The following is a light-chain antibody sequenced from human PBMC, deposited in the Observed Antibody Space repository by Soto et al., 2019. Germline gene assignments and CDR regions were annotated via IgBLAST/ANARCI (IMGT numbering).Light chain of an antibody. Sequence: EIVLTQSPATLSLSPGERATLSCRASQSVSRNLAWYQQKPGQIPRLLTYDASNRATGIPARFSGSGSGTDFTLTISSLEPEDFAVYYCQQRGNWPPYTFGGGNKVEIK. J-gene: IGKJ4*01. CDR2: DAS. CDR1: QSVSRN. CDR3: QQRGNWPPYT. V-gene: IGKV3-11*01.